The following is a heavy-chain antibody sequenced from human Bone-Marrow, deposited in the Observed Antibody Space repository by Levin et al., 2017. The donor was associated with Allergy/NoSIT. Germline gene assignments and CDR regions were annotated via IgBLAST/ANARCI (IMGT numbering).Heavy chain of an antibody. J-gene: IGHJ4*02. CDR3: TGTARGIAGLDS. CDR2: ITSESAGGTA. CDR1: GFTFTNAW. V-gene: IGHV3-15*01. Sequence: PGGSLRLSCSASGFTFTNAWMSWVRQAPGKGLEWVARITSESAGGTADHAAPVTGRFTISRDDSKNTLYLQMNSLKPEDTAVYYCTGTARGIAGLDSWGQGTLVTVSS. D-gene: IGHD6-13*01.